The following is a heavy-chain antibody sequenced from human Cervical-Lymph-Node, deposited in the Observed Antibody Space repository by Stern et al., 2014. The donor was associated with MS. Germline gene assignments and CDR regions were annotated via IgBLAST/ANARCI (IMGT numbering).Heavy chain of an antibody. V-gene: IGHV1-2*06. CDR3: AVQLVGSITSDLFGYFAMDV. D-gene: IGHD2/OR15-2a*01. CDR2: IKPNRGDT. Sequence: VQLVESGAEVKKPGASVKVSCKASGNTFTGYYMHWVRQAPGQGLEWMGRIKPNRGDTNYAQKFQDRVIMTRDTSITTAFMELNRLKSDDTAVYYCAVQLVGSITSDLFGYFAMDVWGQGTTVTVSS. J-gene: IGHJ6*02. CDR1: GNTFTGYY.